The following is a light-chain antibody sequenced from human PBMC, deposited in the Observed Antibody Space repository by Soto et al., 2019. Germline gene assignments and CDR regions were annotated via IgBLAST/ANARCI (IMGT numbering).Light chain of an antibody. CDR2: EAS. V-gene: IGKV1-5*03. J-gene: IGKJ1*01. CDR1: QSIGRW. Sequence: DIQMTQSPSTLSAYVGDRVTITCRASQSIGRWLAWYQQKPGKAPKLLIYEASSLESGVSSRFRGSGSGTEFTLTITSLQPDDFATYYCQQYKSYRTFGPGTKVEIK. CDR3: QQYKSYRT.